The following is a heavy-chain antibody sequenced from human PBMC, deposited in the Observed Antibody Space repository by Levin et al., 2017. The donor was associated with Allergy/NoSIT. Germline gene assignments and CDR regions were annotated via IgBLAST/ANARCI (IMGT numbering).Heavy chain of an antibody. V-gene: IGHV3-7*01. D-gene: IGHD3-16*02. CDR2: IERDGGKT. Sequence: SCAASGFTFASFWMTWVRQAPGKGLEWVANIERDGGKTYYVDSVKGRFTISRDNAKNSVYLQMNSLRVDDTAVYYCAREEGWGYHYGMDVWGQGTTVTVSS. CDR3: AREEGWGYHYGMDV. CDR1: GFTFASFW. J-gene: IGHJ6*02.